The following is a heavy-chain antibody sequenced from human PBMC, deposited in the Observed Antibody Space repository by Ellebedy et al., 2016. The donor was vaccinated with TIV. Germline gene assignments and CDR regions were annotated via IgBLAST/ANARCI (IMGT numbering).Heavy chain of an antibody. J-gene: IGHJ5*02. D-gene: IGHD3-10*01. CDR3: ARGRYGP. CDR1: GFTFSNYD. CDR2: IGTAGDT. Sequence: PGGSLRLSCAAPGFTFSNYDMHWVRHATGKGLEWVSGIGTAGDTYYPGSVKGRFTISRENAKNSLFLQMNSLRDGDTAVYYCARGRYGPWGQGTLVTVSS. V-gene: IGHV3-13*01.